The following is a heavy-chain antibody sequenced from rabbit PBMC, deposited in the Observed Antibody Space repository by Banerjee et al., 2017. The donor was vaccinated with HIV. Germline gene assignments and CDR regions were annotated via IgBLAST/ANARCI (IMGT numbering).Heavy chain of an antibody. CDR2: IYAGSSDST. Sequence: QEQLEESGGDLVQPGASLTLTCTASGFSFSSSYNMCWVRQAPGKGLEWIVCIYAGSSDSTSYASWAKGRFTISSTSSSTVTLQMTSLTAADTATYFCARDGAGYAGYGYAHLWGPGTLVTVS. CDR1: GFSFSSSYN. D-gene: IGHD6-1*01. J-gene: IGHJ4*01. V-gene: IGHV1S45*01. CDR3: ARDGAGYAGYGYAHL.